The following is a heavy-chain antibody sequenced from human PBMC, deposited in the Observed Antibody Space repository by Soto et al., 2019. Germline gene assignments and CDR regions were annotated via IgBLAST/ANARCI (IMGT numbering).Heavy chain of an antibody. CDR1: GGTFSTNP. D-gene: IGHD2-15*01. Sequence: QVQLVQSGAEVKMPGSSVKVSCKASGGTFSTNPISWVRQAPGQGLEWMGGTSPIFGSGSSSQTFHGRLTVTADKSTNTAYMELSNLTSGDTAVYYCAGRQSGGFHRYFDSWGQGTLVTVSS. CDR3: AGRQSGGFHRYFDS. J-gene: IGHJ4*02. V-gene: IGHV1-69*06. CDR2: TSPIFGSG.